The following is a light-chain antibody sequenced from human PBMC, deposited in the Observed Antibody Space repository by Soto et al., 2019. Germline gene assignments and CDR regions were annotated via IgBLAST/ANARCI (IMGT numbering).Light chain of an antibody. CDR3: SSFTNTTTLVL. CDR2: EVS. J-gene: IGLJ2*01. Sequence: QSALTQPASVSGSPGQSITISCNGTSSDIGGFNYVSWYQQHPGKAPTLIIYEVSNRPSGISHRFSGSKSGDTASLTISGLQAEDKADYYCSSFTNTTTLVLFGGGTQLTVL. V-gene: IGLV2-14*03. CDR1: SSDIGGFNY.